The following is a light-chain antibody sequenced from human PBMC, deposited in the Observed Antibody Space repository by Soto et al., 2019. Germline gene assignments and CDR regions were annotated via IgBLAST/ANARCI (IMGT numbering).Light chain of an antibody. CDR1: QSVSSN. CDR2: GAS. V-gene: IGKV3-15*01. Sequence: EIVMTQSPATLSVSPGERATLSCRASQSVSSNLAWDQQKPGQAPRLLIYGASTRATGIPARFSGSGSGTEFTLTIRSLQSEDFAVYDCPTYNNWPQWTFGQGTKVDIK. CDR3: PTYNNWPQWT. J-gene: IGKJ1*01.